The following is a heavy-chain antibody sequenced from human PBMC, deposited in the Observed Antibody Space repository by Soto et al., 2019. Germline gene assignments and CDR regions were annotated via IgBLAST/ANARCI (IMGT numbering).Heavy chain of an antibody. V-gene: IGHV5-51*01. CDR1: GYSFTSYW. J-gene: IGHJ6*02. CDR3: ARSYDSSGYYWDYYYYGMDV. CDR2: IYPGDSDT. Sequence: GESLKISCKGSGYSFTSYWIGWVRQMPGKGLEWMGIIYPGDSDTRYSPPFQGQVTISADKSISTAYLQWSSLKASDTAMYYCARSYDSSGYYWDYYYYGMDVWGQGTTVTVSS. D-gene: IGHD3-22*01.